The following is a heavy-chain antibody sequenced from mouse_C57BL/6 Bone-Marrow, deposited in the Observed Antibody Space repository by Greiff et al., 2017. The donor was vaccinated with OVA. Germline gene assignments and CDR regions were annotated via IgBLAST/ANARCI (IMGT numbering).Heavy chain of an antibody. Sequence: EVQLQQSGAELVRPGASVKLSCTASGFNIKDDYMHWVKQRPEQGLEWIGWIDPENGDTEYASKFQGKATITADTSSNTAYLQLSSLTSEDTAVYYCTTATIRDFWAYWGQGTLVTVSA. CDR1: GFNIKDDY. V-gene: IGHV14-4*01. CDR2: IDPENGDT. CDR3: TTATIRDFWAY. D-gene: IGHD2-12*01. J-gene: IGHJ3*01.